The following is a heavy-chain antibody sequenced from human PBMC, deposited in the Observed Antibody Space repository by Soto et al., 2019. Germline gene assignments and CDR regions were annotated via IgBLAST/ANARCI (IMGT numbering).Heavy chain of an antibody. Sequence: QVQRVQSGAELKKPGSSVNVSCKASGGTFSNNAIIWVRQAPGQGLEWMGGIIPLFGTPRYAQNFQGRLTITADESSSTAYMQLNILRSEDTAVYYCASPAEPLDTAMLKGLAHWGQGSLVTVSS. D-gene: IGHD5-18*01. CDR1: GGTFSNNA. J-gene: IGHJ4*02. CDR3: ASPAEPLDTAMLKGLAH. CDR2: IIPLFGTP. V-gene: IGHV1-69*01.